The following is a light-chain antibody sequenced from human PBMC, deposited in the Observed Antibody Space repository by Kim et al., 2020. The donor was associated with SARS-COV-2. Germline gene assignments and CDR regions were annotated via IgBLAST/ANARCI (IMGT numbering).Light chain of an antibody. Sequence: IQLTQSPSSLSASVGDRVTITCRASQGIGSYLAWYQQKPAKVPKLLIHAATSLQSGVPSRFSGRGYGTEFTLSISSLQPEDFATYYCQQLFAFPLTFGGGTKVDIK. CDR2: AAT. V-gene: IGKV1-9*01. CDR3: QQLFAFPLT. J-gene: IGKJ4*01. CDR1: QGIGSY.